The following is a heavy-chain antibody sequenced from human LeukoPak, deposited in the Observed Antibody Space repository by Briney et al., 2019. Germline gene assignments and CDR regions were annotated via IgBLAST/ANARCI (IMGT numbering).Heavy chain of an antibody. CDR2: INSDGINT. Sequence: GGSLRLSCAASGFTVSNYWMHWVRQAPGKGLVWGSRINSDGINTSYADSVKGRFTISRDNAKNTLYLQMNSLRAEDTAVYYCARELNDYSNYIDYWGQGTLVTVSS. CDR3: ARELNDYSNYIDY. D-gene: IGHD4-11*01. V-gene: IGHV3-74*01. J-gene: IGHJ4*02. CDR1: GFTVSNYW.